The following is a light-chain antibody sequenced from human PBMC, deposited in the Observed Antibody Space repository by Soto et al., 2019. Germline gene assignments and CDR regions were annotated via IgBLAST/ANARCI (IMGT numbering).Light chain of an antibody. CDR1: SSDVGGYNY. Sequence: QSALTQPASVSGSPGQSITISCTGTSSDVGGYNYVSWYQQHAGKAPKLMIYEVSNRPSGVSNRFSGSKSGNTASLTISGLQAEDEADYYCSSYTSSSTVVFGGGPSSPS. V-gene: IGLV2-14*01. CDR3: SSYTSSSTVV. CDR2: EVS. J-gene: IGLJ2*01.